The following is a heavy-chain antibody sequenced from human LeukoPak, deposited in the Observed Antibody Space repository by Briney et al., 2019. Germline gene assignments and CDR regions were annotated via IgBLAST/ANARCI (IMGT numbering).Heavy chain of an antibody. CDR2: ISSSGDNT. V-gene: IGHV3-23*01. CDR3: AKDRPDGYHGYFFDY. Sequence: PGGSLRLSCTASRLTFSSYAMSWVCQAPGKGLEWVSGISSSGDNTYYADSVRGRFTISRDNSKNTLYLQMSSLTAEDTAVYYCAKDRPDGYHGYFFDYWGQGTLVTVSS. CDR1: RLTFSSYA. D-gene: IGHD5-24*01. J-gene: IGHJ4*02.